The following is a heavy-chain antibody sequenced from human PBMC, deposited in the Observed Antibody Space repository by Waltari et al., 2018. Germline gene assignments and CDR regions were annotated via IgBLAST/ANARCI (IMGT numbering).Heavy chain of an antibody. Sequence: QVQLQESGPGLVKPSETLSLTCTVSGGSTSTYYWSWVRHSPGKGLEWIGYIHYSGSSVYNPSLRSRVAISLDTPNNQFSLRLRSVTAADAAIYYCARADTSTSYFYYYMDVWGKGTTVTVSS. CDR2: IHYSGSS. D-gene: IGHD1-26*01. V-gene: IGHV4-59*01. CDR1: GGSTSTYY. J-gene: IGHJ6*03. CDR3: ARADTSTSYFYYYMDV.